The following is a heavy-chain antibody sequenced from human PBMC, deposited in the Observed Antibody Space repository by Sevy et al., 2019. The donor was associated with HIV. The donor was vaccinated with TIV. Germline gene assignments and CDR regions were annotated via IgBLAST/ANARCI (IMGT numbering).Heavy chain of an antibody. CDR2: LKQDGSEK. Sequence: GSLRLSCAASGFNFSSHWMSWVRQAPGEGLEWVANLKQDGSEKYYVDSVKGRFTISRDNAKNSLYLQMNSLRAEDTAVYYCARGYSNLRGYSYGTYYFDYWGQGTLVTVSS. D-gene: IGHD5-18*01. V-gene: IGHV3-7*04. J-gene: IGHJ4*02. CDR3: ARGYSNLRGYSYGTYYFDY. CDR1: GFNFSSHW.